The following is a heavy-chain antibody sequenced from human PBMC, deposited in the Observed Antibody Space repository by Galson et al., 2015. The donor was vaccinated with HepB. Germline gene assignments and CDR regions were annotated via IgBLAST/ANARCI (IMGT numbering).Heavy chain of an antibody. J-gene: IGHJ4*02. V-gene: IGHV6-1*01. CDR2: THNTSGWYF. D-gene: IGHD1-1*01. Sequence: CAISGDSVSRNTGAWNWIRQSPSRGLEWLGKTHNTSGWYFDYAISMKSRLTISPDTSKNQFSLQLLSVTPEDTAVYYCVRDYDWAFDYWGQGTPVTVSS. CDR3: VRDYDWAFDY. CDR1: GDSVSRNTGA.